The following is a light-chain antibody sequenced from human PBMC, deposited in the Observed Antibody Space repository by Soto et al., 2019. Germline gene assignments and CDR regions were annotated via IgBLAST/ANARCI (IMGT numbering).Light chain of an antibody. CDR3: QQSYRTPPT. CDR2: AAS. J-gene: IGKJ1*01. Sequence: DIQLTQSPSFLSASVGDRVTITCRASQGISSYLAWYQQKPGKAPKLLIYAASTLQSGVPSRFSGSGSGTDYTLTISSVQPEDLATYYCQQSYRTPPTFGQGTKVDIK. V-gene: IGKV1-9*01. CDR1: QGISSY.